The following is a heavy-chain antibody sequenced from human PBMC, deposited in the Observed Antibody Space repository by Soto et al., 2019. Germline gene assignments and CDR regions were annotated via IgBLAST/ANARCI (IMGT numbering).Heavy chain of an antibody. CDR2: IVVGSGNT. CDR3: AADLEGDGYTSRWFEP. CDR1: GFTFTSSA. J-gene: IGHJ5*02. V-gene: IGHV1-58*01. D-gene: IGHD5-12*01. Sequence: SVKVSCKASGFTFTSSAVQWVRQARGQRLEWIGWIVVGSGNTNYAQKFQERVTITRDMSTSTAYMELSSLRSEDTAVYYCAADLEGDGYTSRWFEPWGQGTRVTVSS.